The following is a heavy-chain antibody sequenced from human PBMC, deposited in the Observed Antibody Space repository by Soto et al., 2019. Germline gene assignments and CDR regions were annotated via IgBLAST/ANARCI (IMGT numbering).Heavy chain of an antibody. V-gene: IGHV1-69*08. CDR2: IIPILGET. D-gene: IGHD3-16*01. CDR3: ARGLGGRMDD. Sequence: QVQLVQSGAKVKKPGSSVRVSCKASGTMFSSYTISWVRQAPGQGLEWMGRIIPILGETNSAQKFQGRVTLTADKSTNTAYMQLNSLRLEDTAVYYCARGLGGRMDDWGQGTTVTVSS. J-gene: IGHJ6*02. CDR1: GTMFSSYT.